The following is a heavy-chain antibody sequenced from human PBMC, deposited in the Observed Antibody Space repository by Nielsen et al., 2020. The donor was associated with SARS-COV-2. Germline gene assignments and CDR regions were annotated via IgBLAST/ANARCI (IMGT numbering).Heavy chain of an antibody. CDR2: ISGSGGST. Sequence: GGSLRLSCAASGFTFSSYAMSWVRQAPGKGLEWVSAISGSGGSTYYVDSVKGRFTISRDNSKNTLYLQMNSLRAEDTAVYYCAKGRIAAAAKAPVDYWGQGTLVTVSS. CDR3: AKGRIAAAAKAPVDY. CDR1: GFTFSSYA. D-gene: IGHD6-13*01. V-gene: IGHV3-23*01. J-gene: IGHJ4*02.